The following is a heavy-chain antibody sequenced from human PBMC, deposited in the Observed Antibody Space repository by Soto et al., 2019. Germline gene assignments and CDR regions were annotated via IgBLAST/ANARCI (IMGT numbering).Heavy chain of an antibody. V-gene: IGHV4-59*01. D-gene: IGHD3-22*01. J-gene: IGHJ5*02. CDR3: ARGQYYDSSGYYGGNWFDP. Sequence: SETLSLTCTVSGGSISSYYWSWIRQPPGKGLEWIGYIYYSGSTNYNPSLKSRVTISVDTSKNQFSLKLSSVTAADTAVYYCARGQYYDSSGYYGGNWFDPWGQGTLVTVSS. CDR2: IYYSGST. CDR1: GGSISSYY.